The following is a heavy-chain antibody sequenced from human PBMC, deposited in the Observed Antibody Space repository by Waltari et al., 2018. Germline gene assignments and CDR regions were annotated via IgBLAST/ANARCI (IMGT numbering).Heavy chain of an antibody. V-gene: IGHV3-7*01. CDR2: IMTDGSEE. D-gene: IGHD3-22*01. CDR1: GFPLGSYW. CDR3: ARDQWFAFDI. J-gene: IGHJ3*02. Sequence: EVQLLESGGGLVQPGGSLRLSCAASGFPLGSYWMSWVRQAPGKGLEWVANIMTDGSEEYYVDSVRGRFTISRDNAKNSLFLQMNSLRPEDTAVYYCARDQWFAFDIWGQGTMVTVSS.